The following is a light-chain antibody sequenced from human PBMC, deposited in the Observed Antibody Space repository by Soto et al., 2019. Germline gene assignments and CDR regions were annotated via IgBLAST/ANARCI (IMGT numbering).Light chain of an antibody. J-gene: IGKJ5*01. Sequence: EIVLAQSPGSLSLSPGGRATLSCRASQSLNSNYLAWYQQKFCQAPRLLIFGTSSRATGIPDRFSGSGSGTDFTLTLTRLGFEDSAVYSCKYYGSPLNTLGHGTRLES. CDR1: QSLNSNY. CDR3: KYYGSPLNT. V-gene: IGKV3-20*01. CDR2: GTS.